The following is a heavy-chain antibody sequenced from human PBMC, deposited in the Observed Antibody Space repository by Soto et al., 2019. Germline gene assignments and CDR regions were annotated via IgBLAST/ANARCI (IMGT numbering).Heavy chain of an antibody. V-gene: IGHV2-70*01. CDR2: IDWDDDK. CDR3: ARIPNDSSGYYYFDY. J-gene: IGHJ4*02. Sequence: GPMLVNPKQTLTLTCTFSGFSLSTSGMCVSWIRQPPGKALEWLALIDWDDDKYYSTSLKTRLTISKDTSKNQVVLTMTNMDPVDTATYYCARIPNDSSGYYYFDYWGQGTLVTVSS. CDR1: GFSLSTSGMC. D-gene: IGHD3-22*01.